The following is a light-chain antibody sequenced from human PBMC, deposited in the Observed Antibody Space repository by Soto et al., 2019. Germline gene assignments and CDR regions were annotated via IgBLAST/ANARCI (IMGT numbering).Light chain of an antibody. CDR1: SSDIVAYNY. Sequence: QSALTQPASVSGSPGQSITISCPGASSDIVAYNYISWYQQHPGKAPKLMIYDVNSRPSGVSIRFSGSKSGNTASLTISGLQADDEADYYCSSYSSGSTPCVVFGGGTKLTVL. CDR3: SSYSSGSTPCVV. V-gene: IGLV2-14*03. J-gene: IGLJ2*01. CDR2: DVN.